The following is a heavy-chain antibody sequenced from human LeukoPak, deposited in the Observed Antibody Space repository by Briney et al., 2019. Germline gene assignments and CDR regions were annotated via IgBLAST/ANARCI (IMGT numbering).Heavy chain of an antibody. CDR1: GFTFSSYA. J-gene: IGHJ5*02. CDR3: AKVGQSQLVRTAWFDP. V-gene: IGHV3-23*01. D-gene: IGHD6-13*01. Sequence: ESGGSLRLSCAASGFTFSSYAMSWVRQAPGKGLEWVSAISGSGDSTYYADSVKGRFTISRDNSKNTLYLQMNSLRTEDTAVYYCAKVGQSQLVRTAWFDPWGQGTLVTVSS. CDR2: ISGSGDST.